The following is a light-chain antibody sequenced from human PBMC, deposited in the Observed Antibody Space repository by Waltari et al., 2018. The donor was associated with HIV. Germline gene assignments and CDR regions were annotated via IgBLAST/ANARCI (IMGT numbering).Light chain of an antibody. CDR3: CSFAGSYTVV. CDR1: SSDVGGYNF. Sequence: QSALTQPRSVSGSPGQSVTISCTGTSSDVGGYNFVSWYQQHPGKAPKLMIYDVNKRPSGVPGRFAGSKSGNTASLTSSGLQAEDEADYYCCSFAGSYTVVFGGGAKLTVL. V-gene: IGLV2-11*01. CDR2: DVN. J-gene: IGLJ2*01.